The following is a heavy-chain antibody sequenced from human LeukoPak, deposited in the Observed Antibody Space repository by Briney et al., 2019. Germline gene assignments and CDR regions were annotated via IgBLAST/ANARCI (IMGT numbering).Heavy chain of an antibody. CDR3: ARAPRHASSGPACC. D-gene: IGHD3-22*01. J-gene: IGHJ4*02. CDR1: GYTLTSYY. CDR2: INPSGGST. Sequence: ASVKVSCKASGYTLTSYYMHWVRQATAQGLDWMAIINPSGGSTSYAQKFQGRVTMTRDMSTSTVYMELSSLTSEATAVYYCARAPRHASSGPACCWGQGTLVTVSS. V-gene: IGHV1-46*01.